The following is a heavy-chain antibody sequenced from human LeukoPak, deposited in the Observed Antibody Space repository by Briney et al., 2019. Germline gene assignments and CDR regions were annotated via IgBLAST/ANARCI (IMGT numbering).Heavy chain of an antibody. CDR1: GCPFSSYW. CDR3: ARELGACPDY. CDR2: INTDGSTT. D-gene: IGHD3-16*01. J-gene: IGHJ4*02. V-gene: IGHV3-74*01. Sequence: GGSLRLSCAASGCPFSSYWMHWVRQAPGKGLVWVSRINTDGSTTTYADSVKGRFTISRDNAKNTLYLQMDLITVEDRAVYYCARELGACPDYWGQGTLVTVSS.